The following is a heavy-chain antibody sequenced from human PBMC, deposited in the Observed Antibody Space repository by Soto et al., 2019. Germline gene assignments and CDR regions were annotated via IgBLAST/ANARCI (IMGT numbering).Heavy chain of an antibody. CDR3: ARDIELDTAMVKRPDY. V-gene: IGHV3-30-3*01. Sequence: GGSLRLSCAAPGFTFRSYAMHWVRQAPGKGVEWVAVISYDGSNKYYADSVKGRFNISRDNSKNTLYLQMNSLRAEDTAVYYCARDIELDTAMVKRPDYWGQGTLVTVSS. CDR1: GFTFRSYA. J-gene: IGHJ4*02. D-gene: IGHD5-18*01. CDR2: ISYDGSNK.